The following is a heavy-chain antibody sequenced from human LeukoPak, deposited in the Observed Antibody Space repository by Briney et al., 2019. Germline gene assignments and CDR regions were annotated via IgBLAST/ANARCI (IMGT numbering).Heavy chain of an antibody. D-gene: IGHD3-22*01. CDR3: ARLVAYYDSSGYYSDAFDI. Sequence: SETLSLTCTVSGGSISSYYWGWIRQPPGKGLEWIGSIYYSGSTYYNPSLKSRVTISVDTSKNQFSLKLSSVTAADTAVYYCARLVAYYDSSGYYSDAFDIWGQGTMVTVSS. J-gene: IGHJ3*02. CDR2: IYYSGST. V-gene: IGHV4-39*01. CDR1: GGSISSYY.